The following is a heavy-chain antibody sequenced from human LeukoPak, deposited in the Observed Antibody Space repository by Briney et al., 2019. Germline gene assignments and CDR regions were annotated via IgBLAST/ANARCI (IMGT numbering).Heavy chain of an antibody. V-gene: IGHV3-21*01. J-gene: IGHJ5*02. CDR1: GFTFSSYS. Sequence: PGGSLRLSCAASGFTFSSYSMNWARQAPGKGPEWVSSISSSSSYIYYADSVKGRFTISRDNAKNSLYLQMNSLRAEDTAVYYCARDLDSSSSNDWFDPWGQGTLVTVSS. D-gene: IGHD6-6*01. CDR2: ISSSSSYI. CDR3: ARDLDSSSSNDWFDP.